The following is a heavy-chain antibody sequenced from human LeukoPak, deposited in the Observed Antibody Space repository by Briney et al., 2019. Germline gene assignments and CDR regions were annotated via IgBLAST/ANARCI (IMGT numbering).Heavy chain of an antibody. CDR3: ARGVAGP. CDR2: IYTSGGT. Sequence: PSETLSLTCTVSGGSISSGSYYWSWIRQPAGKGLEWIGRIYTSGGTNYNPSLKSRVTISVDTSKNQFSLKLSSVTAADTAVYYCARGVAGPWGQGTLVTVSS. J-gene: IGHJ5*02. CDR1: GGSISSGSYY. V-gene: IGHV4-61*02.